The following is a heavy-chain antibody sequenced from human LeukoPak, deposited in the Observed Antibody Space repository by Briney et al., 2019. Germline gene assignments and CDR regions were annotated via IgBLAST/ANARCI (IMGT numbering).Heavy chain of an antibody. Sequence: GGSLRLSCAASGFTFSSYSMNWVRQAPGKGLEWVSYISSSGNTIDYADSVKGRFTISRDNAKSSLYLQMVSLRAEDTAVYSCARLRGYSYGYGDYWGQGTLVTVSS. CDR1: GFTFSSYS. CDR2: ISSSGNTI. V-gene: IGHV3-48*04. J-gene: IGHJ4*02. D-gene: IGHD5-18*01. CDR3: ARLRGYSYGYGDY.